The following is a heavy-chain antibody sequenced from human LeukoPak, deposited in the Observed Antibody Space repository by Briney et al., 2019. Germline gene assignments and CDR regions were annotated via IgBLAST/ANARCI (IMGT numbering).Heavy chain of an antibody. J-gene: IGHJ6*02. D-gene: IGHD3-10*01. CDR1: GYTFTGYY. CDR2: INPNSGGT. V-gene: IGHV1-2*02. Sequence: GASVKVSCKASGYTFTGYYMHWVRQAPGQGLEWMGWINPNSGGTNYAQKFQGRVTMTRDTSISTAYMELSRLRSDDTAVYYCARVGGSGSYYYAMDVWGQGTTVTVSS. CDR3: ARVGGSGSYYYAMDV.